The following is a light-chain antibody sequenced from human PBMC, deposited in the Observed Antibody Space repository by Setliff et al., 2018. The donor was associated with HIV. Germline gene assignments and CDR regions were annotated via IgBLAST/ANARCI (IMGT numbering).Light chain of an antibody. Sequence: QSALTQPPSASGSPGQSVAISCTGTSSDIGSHNHVSWYQQYPGKAPKLMIYELSQRPSGVPDRFPGSKSGNTASLTVSGLQAEDEADYYCASYAGDGVHDIYVFGTGTKVTVL. V-gene: IGLV2-8*01. CDR2: ELS. J-gene: IGLJ1*01. CDR3: ASYAGDGVHDIYV. CDR1: SSDIGSHNH.